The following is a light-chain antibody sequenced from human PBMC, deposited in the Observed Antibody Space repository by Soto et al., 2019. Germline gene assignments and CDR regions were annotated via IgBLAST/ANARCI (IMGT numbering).Light chain of an antibody. CDR2: DAS. V-gene: IGKV3-11*01. CDR3: QQRSNWPLT. J-gene: IGKJ3*01. Sequence: EIVLTQSPATLSLSPGERATLSCRASQSVSSYLAWYQQKPGQAPRLLIYDASNRATGIPARFSGSGSGTGFTITISSLEPEDFAVYYCQQRSNWPLTFGPGTKVDI. CDR1: QSVSSY.